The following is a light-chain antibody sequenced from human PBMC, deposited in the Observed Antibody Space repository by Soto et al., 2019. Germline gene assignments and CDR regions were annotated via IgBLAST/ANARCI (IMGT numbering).Light chain of an antibody. CDR1: QNIRSD. Sequence: EIVMTQSPAIVSVSPGEGATLSCRASQNIRSDLAWYQQKPGQAPRLLLYDAFNRANGVPARFSGSGSGTDFTLTISRLEPEDFAVYYCQQYGSSGTFGQGTKVDIK. V-gene: IGKV3-15*01. CDR3: QQYGSSGT. CDR2: DAF. J-gene: IGKJ1*01.